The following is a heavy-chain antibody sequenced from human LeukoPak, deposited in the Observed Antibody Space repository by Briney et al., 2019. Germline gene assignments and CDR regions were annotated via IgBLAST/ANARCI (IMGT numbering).Heavy chain of an antibody. D-gene: IGHD5-18*01. CDR2: IYHSGTT. Sequence: SETLSLTCTVSGYSISSGYYWGWIRQPPGKGLEWIALIYHSGTTYYNPSLKSRVTISVDTSKNQFSLKLSSVTAADTAVYYCARRLGWIHSYNWFDPWGQGTLVTVSS. V-gene: IGHV4-38-2*02. CDR1: GYSISSGYY. CDR3: ARRLGWIHSYNWFDP. J-gene: IGHJ5*02.